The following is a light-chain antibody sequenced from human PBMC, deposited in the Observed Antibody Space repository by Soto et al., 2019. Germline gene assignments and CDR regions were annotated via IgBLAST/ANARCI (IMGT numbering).Light chain of an antibody. CDR2: GAS. J-gene: IGKJ3*01. Sequence: EIVLTQSPGTLSLSPGERATLSCRASPSISSSYLAWYQQKPGQAPRLLIYGASSRATGILDRFSGSGSGTDFTLTISRLEPEDFAVYYCQQYGSSPPTFGPGTKVDIK. CDR1: PSISSSY. V-gene: IGKV3-20*01. CDR3: QQYGSSPPT.